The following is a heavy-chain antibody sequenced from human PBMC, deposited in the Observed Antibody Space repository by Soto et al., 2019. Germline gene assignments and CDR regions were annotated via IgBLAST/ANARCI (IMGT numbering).Heavy chain of an antibody. Sequence: GASGKVSCKAPGYTFTNYEIIWVRQAPGQGLEWMGWMNPGSGNTGYAHKFQGRVTMTRNISISTAYMELSRLGSDDTAIYYCARMASSGSLNWFDPWGQGTLVTVSS. V-gene: IGHV1-8*01. CDR2: MNPGSGNT. D-gene: IGHD3-10*01. CDR1: GYTFTNYE. CDR3: ARMASSGSLNWFDP. J-gene: IGHJ5*02.